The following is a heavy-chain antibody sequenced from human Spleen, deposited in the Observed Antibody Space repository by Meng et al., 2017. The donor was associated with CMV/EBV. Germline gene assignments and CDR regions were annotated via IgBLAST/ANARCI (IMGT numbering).Heavy chain of an antibody. V-gene: IGHV3-49*04. CDR3: TREDYKWDDLISLNDY. Sequence: GESLKISCAASGFTFSSYSMNWVRQAPGKGLEWLGFIRSNIYGGTTDYAASVKGRITFSRDDSKNMAYLQMDNLKVEDTAVYYCTREDYKWDDLISLNDYWGQGTLVTVSS. CDR1: GFTFSSYS. CDR2: IRSNIYGGTT. J-gene: IGHJ4*02. D-gene: IGHD1-20*01.